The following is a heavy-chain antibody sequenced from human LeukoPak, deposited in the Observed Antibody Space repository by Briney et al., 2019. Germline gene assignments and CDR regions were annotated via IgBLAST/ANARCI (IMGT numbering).Heavy chain of an antibody. J-gene: IGHJ4*02. CDR3: ARHYDGRESRSYYEDY. D-gene: IGHD1-26*01. CDR2: NNHVGSA. V-gene: IGHV4-59*08. CDR1: GGSISSHY. Sequence: SETLSLTCTVSGGSISSHYWSWIRQPPGKGLEYIGYNNHVGSADYNPSLKSRVTISVDTPKNQFSLKLSSVTAADTAVYYCARHYDGRESRSYYEDYWGQGTLVIVSS.